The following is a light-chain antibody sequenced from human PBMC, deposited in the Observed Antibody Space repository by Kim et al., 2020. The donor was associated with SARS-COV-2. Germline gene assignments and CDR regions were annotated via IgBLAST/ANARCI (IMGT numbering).Light chain of an antibody. CDR1: QSVSNY. J-gene: IGKJ4*01. V-gene: IGKV3-11*01. CDR3: QQRANWPVT. CDR2: DAS. Sequence: EIVLTQSPATLSLSPGERATLSCRASQSVSNYLAWYQQKPGQAPRPLIYDASRRATGIPARFSGTWSGTDFTLTISSLEPEDFAVYYCQQRANWPVTFGRGTKVDIK.